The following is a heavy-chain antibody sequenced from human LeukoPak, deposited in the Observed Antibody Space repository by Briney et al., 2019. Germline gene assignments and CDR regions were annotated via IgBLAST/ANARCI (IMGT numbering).Heavy chain of an antibody. D-gene: IGHD2-21*02. Sequence: ASVKVSCKASGYTFTGYYMHLVRQAPGQGLEWMGLINLNSGGTNYAQKFQGRVIMTRKTSISTAYMELSRLRSDDTAVYYCARGAFVVVTAIDYWGQGTLVTVSS. CDR2: INLNSGGT. CDR1: GYTFTGYY. CDR3: ARGAFVVVTAIDY. V-gene: IGHV1-2*02. J-gene: IGHJ4*02.